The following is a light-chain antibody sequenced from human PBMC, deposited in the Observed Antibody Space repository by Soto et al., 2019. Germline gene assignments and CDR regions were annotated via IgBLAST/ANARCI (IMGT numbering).Light chain of an antibody. CDR3: QQYGSSGT. CDR2: GAS. Sequence: EIVLTQSPGTLSLSPGERATLSCRASQSVSNNYLAWYQQKPGQAPRLLIYGASNRATGIPDRFSGSVSGTDFTLTISRLEPEDFAVYYCQQYGSSGTFGQWTKVEIK. CDR1: QSVSNNY. J-gene: IGKJ1*01. V-gene: IGKV3-20*01.